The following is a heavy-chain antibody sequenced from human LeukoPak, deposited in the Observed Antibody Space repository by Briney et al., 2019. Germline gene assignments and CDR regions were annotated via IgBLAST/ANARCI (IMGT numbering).Heavy chain of an antibody. CDR3: ARSYY. V-gene: IGHV3-7*01. CDR1: GCMLRSYW. CDR2: INQHGSET. Sequence: PGGSLRPSFAAPGCMLRSYWMSWVRQVPGKGLEWVANINQHGSETYYADSVKGRFTISRDNTKNSMFLQMNSLRVEDTAVYYCARSYYWGQGTLVTVSS. J-gene: IGHJ4*02.